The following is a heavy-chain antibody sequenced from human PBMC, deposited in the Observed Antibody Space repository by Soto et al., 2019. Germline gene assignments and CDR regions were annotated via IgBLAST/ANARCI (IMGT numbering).Heavy chain of an antibody. D-gene: IGHD1-20*01. V-gene: IGHV4-39*01. J-gene: IGHJ4*02. CDR3: ARGTITGRFDA. CDR1: GGSISSTVHY. CDR2: SFFTGRA. Sequence: QLQMQESSSGLVKPSETLSLNCSVSGGSISSTVHYWAWIRQPPGKGLEWIGFSFFTGRAYYNPSLESRVTISVDTSKIEFSLSLLSVTATDSAVYFCARGTITGRFDAWGQGTVVTVSA.